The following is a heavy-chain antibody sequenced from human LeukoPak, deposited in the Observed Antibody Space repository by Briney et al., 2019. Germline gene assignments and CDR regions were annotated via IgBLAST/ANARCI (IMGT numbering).Heavy chain of an antibody. CDR3: ARGLYDYVWGSYRDYYYYMDV. D-gene: IGHD3-16*02. J-gene: IGHJ6*03. Sequence: SETLSLTCTVSGYSISSGYYWGWIRQPPGKGLEWIGSIYHSGSTNYNPSLKSRVTISVDTSKNQFSLKLSSVTAADTAVYYCARGLYDYVWGSYRDYYYYMDVWGKGTTVTVSS. CDR2: IYHSGST. V-gene: IGHV4-38-2*02. CDR1: GYSISSGYY.